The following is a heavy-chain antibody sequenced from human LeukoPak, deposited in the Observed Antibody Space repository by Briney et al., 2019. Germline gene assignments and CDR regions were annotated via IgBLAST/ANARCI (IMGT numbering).Heavy chain of an antibody. V-gene: IGHV3-53*01. D-gene: IGHD5-18*01. CDR1: GFTVSSNY. Sequence: GGSLRLSCAASGFTVSSNYMSWVRQAPGKGLEWVSVIYSGGSIYYADSVKGRFTISRDNSKNTLYLQMNSLRAEDTAVYYCAKEALQLWLRLFDYWGQGTLVTVSS. J-gene: IGHJ4*02. CDR2: IYSGGSI. CDR3: AKEALQLWLRLFDY.